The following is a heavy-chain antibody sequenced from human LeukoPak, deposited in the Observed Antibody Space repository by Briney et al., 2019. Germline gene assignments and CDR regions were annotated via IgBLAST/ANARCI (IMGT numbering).Heavy chain of an antibody. V-gene: IGHV1-2*06. J-gene: IGHJ4*02. Sequence: SVKVSCKDSGYTFTGYYMHWVRQAPGQGLEWMGRINPNSGGTNYAQKFQGRVTMTRDTSISTAYMELSRLRSDDTAVYYCARVPRRGYCSGGSCLGREFDCWGQGTLVTVSS. D-gene: IGHD2-15*01. CDR2: INPNSGGT. CDR3: ARVPRRGYCSGGSCLGREFDC. CDR1: GYTFTGYY.